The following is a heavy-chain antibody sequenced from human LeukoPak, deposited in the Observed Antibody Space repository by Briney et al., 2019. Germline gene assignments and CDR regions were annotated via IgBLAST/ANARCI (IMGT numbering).Heavy chain of an antibody. CDR1: GYTFNSYG. CDR2: ISAYNGYT. CDR3: VREVTMVRGVITFYHYNGMDV. Sequence: ASVKVSCKASGYTFNSYGISWVRQAPGQGLEWMGWISAYNGYTNYAQKFQGRVTMTTDASTSTAYMDLRSLRSDDTAVCYCVREVTMVRGVITFYHYNGMDVWGQGTAVTVSS. D-gene: IGHD3-10*01. J-gene: IGHJ6*02. V-gene: IGHV1-18*01.